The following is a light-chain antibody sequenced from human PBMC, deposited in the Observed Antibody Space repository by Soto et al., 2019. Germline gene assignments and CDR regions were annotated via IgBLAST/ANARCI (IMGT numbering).Light chain of an antibody. J-gene: IGKJ4*01. V-gene: IGKV1-39*01. CDR2: AAS. CDR3: QQTYSTLRLT. Sequence: DLQVTQSPSSLSASVGDGVTITCRASQSITTYLNWYQQKPGKAPRLLIFAASNLQSGVPSRFSGSGSGTDFTLTISSLQPEDFATYYCQQTYSTLRLTFGGGTRVEIK. CDR1: QSITTY.